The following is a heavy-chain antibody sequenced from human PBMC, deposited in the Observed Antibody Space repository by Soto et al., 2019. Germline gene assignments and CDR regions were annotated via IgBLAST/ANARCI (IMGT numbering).Heavy chain of an antibody. CDR2: ISYDGSNK. V-gene: IGHV3-30*18. CDR3: AKEADTAMVCDI. CDR1: GFTFSSYG. Sequence: GGSLRLSCAASGFTFSSYGIHWVRQAPGKGLEWVAVISYDGSNKYYADSVKGRFTISRDNSKNTVYLEMNSLRPEDTAVYYCAKEADTAMVCDIWGQGTMVTVSS. D-gene: IGHD5-18*01. J-gene: IGHJ3*02.